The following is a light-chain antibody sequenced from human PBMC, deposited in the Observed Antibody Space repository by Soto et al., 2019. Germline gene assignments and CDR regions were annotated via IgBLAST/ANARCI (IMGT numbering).Light chain of an antibody. Sequence: DIVLTQSPATLSLSPGERATLSCRATRSVRRFLVWYQQKPGQAPTVLLDFASNRATGIPARFSGRGSETDFTLTISRLEPEDSAVYYCQQRRDWPFTVGGGPKVEIK. V-gene: IGKV3-11*01. CDR3: QQRRDWPFT. CDR1: RSVRRF. J-gene: IGKJ4*01. CDR2: FAS.